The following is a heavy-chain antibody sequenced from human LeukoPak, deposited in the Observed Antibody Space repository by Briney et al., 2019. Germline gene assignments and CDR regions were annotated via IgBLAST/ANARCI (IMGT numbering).Heavy chain of an antibody. CDR3: AKDLGYSYGYVDY. CDR1: GFTFSSFG. CDR2: IRYDGSNK. D-gene: IGHD5-18*01. V-gene: IGHV3-30*02. Sequence: GGSLRLSCAASGFTFSSFGMHWVRQAPGKGLEWVALIRYDGSNKYYADSVKGRFTISRDNSKNTLYLQVNSLRAEDTAMYYCAKDLGYSYGYVDYWGQEALVTVSS. J-gene: IGHJ4*02.